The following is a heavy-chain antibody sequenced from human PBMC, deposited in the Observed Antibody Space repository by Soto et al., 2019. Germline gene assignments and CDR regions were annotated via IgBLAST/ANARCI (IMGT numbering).Heavy chain of an antibody. CDR2: ISVSGGGT. CDR3: AKFGMATTKRSPPYYIDY. D-gene: IGHD1-1*01. V-gene: IGHV3-23*01. CDR1: GFTFSSYA. J-gene: IGHJ4*02. Sequence: PGGSLRLSFAASGFTFSSYAMSWVRQAPGKGLEWVSSISVSGGGTYYADSVKGRFTFSRDNSKNTLYLQMNSLRAEDTAVYYCAKFGMATTKRSPPYYIDYWGQGALVTVSS.